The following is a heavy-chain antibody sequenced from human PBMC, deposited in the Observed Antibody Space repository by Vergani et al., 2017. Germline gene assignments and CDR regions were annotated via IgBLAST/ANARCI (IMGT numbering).Heavy chain of an antibody. CDR3: ADLYGYGGFSPC. Sequence: EVQLLESGGGSAQPGESLRLSCVASGFTFIAHGLNWVRQAPGKGLEWVSGISGQNFRTHYADSVKGRFTISRYDSNNTVYLQINSLRADDTAFYYWADLYGYGGFSPCWVQGTLVTVSS. D-gene: IGHD5-18*01. CDR2: ISGQNFRT. V-gene: IGHV3-23*01. J-gene: IGHJ4*02. CDR1: GFTFIAHG.